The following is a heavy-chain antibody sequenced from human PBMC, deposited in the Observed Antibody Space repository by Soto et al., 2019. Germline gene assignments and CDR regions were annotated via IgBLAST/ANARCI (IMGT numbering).Heavy chain of an antibody. CDR3: ARGGFNSSSWYYYYYYMDV. V-gene: IGHV1-8*01. CDR2: MNPNSGNT. D-gene: IGHD6-13*01. Sequence: GASVKVSCKASGYTFTSYDINWVRQATGQGLEWMGWMNPNSGNTGYAQKFQGRVTMTRNTSISIAYMELSSLRSEDTAVYYCARGGFNSSSWYYYYYYMDVWGKGTTVTVSS. CDR1: GYTFTSYD. J-gene: IGHJ6*03.